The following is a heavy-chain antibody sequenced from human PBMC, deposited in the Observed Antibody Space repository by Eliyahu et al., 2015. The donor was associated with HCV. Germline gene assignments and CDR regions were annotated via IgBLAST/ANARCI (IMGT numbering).Heavy chain of an antibody. D-gene: IGHD3-22*01. J-gene: IGHJ4*02. CDR2: SSSYI. Sequence: SSSYIYYADSVKGRFTISRDNAKNSLYLQMNSLRAEDTAVYYCARETYYYDSSGSNPPSFDYWGQGTLVTVSS. V-gene: IGHV3-21*01. CDR3: ARETYYYDSSGSNPPSFDY.